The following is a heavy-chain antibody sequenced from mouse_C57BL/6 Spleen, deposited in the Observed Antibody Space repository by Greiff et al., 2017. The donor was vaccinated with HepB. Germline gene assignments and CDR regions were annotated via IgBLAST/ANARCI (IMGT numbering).Heavy chain of an antibody. J-gene: IGHJ2*01. Sequence: QVQLQQSGAELVRPGTSVKVSCKASGYAFTNYSIEWVKQRPGQGLEWIGVINPGSGGTNYNEKFKGKATLTADKSSSTAYMQLSSLTSEDSAVYFCARSGSSYDYFDYWGQGTTLTVSS. D-gene: IGHD1-1*01. CDR2: INPGSGGT. V-gene: IGHV1-54*01. CDR1: GYAFTNYS. CDR3: ARSGSSYDYFDY.